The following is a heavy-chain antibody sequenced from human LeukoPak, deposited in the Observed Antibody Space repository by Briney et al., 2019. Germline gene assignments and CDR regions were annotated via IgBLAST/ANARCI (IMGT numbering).Heavy chain of an antibody. J-gene: IGHJ5*02. CDR2: IYYSGST. CDR1: GGSFSGYC. V-gene: IGHV4-31*11. D-gene: IGHD2-21*02. CDR3: ARGLLFSWFDP. Sequence: SETLSLTCAVYGGSFSGYCWSWIRQHPGKGLEWIGYIYYSGSTYYNPSLKSRVTISVDTSKNQFSLKLSSVTAADTAVYYCARGLLFSWFDPWGQGTLVTVSS.